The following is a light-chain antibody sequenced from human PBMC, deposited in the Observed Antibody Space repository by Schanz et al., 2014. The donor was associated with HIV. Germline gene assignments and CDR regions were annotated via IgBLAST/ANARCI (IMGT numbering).Light chain of an antibody. CDR3: QQYNNWPFT. V-gene: IGKV3-20*01. CDR2: GAS. J-gene: IGKJ5*01. Sequence: EIVLTQSPGTLSLSPGEVGTLSCRASQSVSSSYLAWYQQKPGQAPRLLVYGASSRATGIPDRFSGGGSGTDFTLTISRLEPEDFAVYYCQQYNNWPFTFGQGTRLEIK. CDR1: QSVSSSY.